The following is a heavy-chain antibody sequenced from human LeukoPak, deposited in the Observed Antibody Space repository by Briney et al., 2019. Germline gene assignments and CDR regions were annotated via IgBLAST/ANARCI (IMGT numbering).Heavy chain of an antibody. D-gene: IGHD3-22*01. Sequence: ASVKVSCKASGYTFIGQYLHWVRQAPGQGLEWMGRINPNSGGTNSAQKFRGRVTMTRDTSISTAYMELSSLRSEDTAVYYCARGHRGYYDSSGYRNYFDYWGQGTLVTVSS. J-gene: IGHJ4*02. CDR1: GYTFIGQY. CDR2: INPNSGGT. CDR3: ARGHRGYYDSSGYRNYFDY. V-gene: IGHV1-2*06.